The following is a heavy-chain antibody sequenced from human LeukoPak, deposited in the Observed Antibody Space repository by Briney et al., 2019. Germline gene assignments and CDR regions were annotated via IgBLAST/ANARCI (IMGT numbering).Heavy chain of an antibody. D-gene: IGHD3-3*01. CDR3: ARDYEGDFDY. CDR1: GGSISSYY. J-gene: IGHJ4*02. Sequence: PSETLPLTCTVSGGSISSYYWSWIRQPPGKGLEWIGYIYYSGSTNYNPSLKSRVTISVDTSKNQFSLKLSSVTAADTAVYYCARDYEGDFDYWGQGTLVTVSS. V-gene: IGHV4-59*01. CDR2: IYYSGST.